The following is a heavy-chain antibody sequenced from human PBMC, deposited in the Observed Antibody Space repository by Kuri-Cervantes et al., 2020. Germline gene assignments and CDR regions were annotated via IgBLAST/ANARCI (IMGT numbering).Heavy chain of an antibody. V-gene: IGHV1-46*01. CDR3: ARDAILAYCGGDCYSGAFDI. Sequence: ASVKVSCKASGYTFTSYYMHWVRQAPGQGLEWMGIINPSGGSTSYAQKFQGRVTMTRDTSTGTVYMELSSLRSEDTAVYYCARDAILAYCGGDCYSGAFDIWGQGTMVTVSS. CDR1: GYTFTSYY. D-gene: IGHD2-21*02. J-gene: IGHJ3*02. CDR2: INPSGGST.